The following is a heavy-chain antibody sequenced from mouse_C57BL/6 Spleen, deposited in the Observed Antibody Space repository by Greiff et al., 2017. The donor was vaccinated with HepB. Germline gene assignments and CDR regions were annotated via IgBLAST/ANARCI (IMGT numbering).Heavy chain of an antibody. V-gene: IGHV5-16*01. CDR2: INYDGSST. CDR1: GFTFSDYY. D-gene: IGHD3-3*01. Sequence: VQLKESEGGLVQPGSSMKLSCTASGFTFSDYYMAWVRQVPEKGLEWVANINYDGSSTYYLDSLKSRFIISRDNAKNILYLQMSSLKSEDTATYYCARGDGYSPYAMDYWGQGTSVTVSS. CDR3: ARGDGYSPYAMDY. J-gene: IGHJ4*01.